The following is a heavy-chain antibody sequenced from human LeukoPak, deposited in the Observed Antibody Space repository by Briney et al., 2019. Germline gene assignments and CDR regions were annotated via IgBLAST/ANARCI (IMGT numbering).Heavy chain of an antibody. CDR3: AKDQRYYYYMDV. CDR2: ISYDGSNK. CDR1: GFTFNNYA. Sequence: GGSLRLSCAASGFTFNNYAMHWVRQAPGKGLEWVAVISYDGSNKYYADSVKGRFTISRDNSKNTLYLQMNSLRAEDTAVYYCAKDQRYYYYMDVWGKGTTVTVSS. V-gene: IGHV3-30*18. J-gene: IGHJ6*03.